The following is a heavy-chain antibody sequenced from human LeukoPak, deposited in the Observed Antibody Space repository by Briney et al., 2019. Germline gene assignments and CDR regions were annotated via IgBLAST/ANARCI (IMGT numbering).Heavy chain of an antibody. Sequence: SQTLSLTCPGSGGSVRRGNYYWTWIRQPAGSGLEWIGRIDTSGTTDYNPSLRTRVTISVDAPRNQFSLNLSSVTAADTAVYYCARHESYYASGEGWFDSWGQGTLVTVSS. CDR1: GGSVRRGNYY. CDR2: IDTSGTT. CDR3: ARHESYYASGEGWFDS. V-gene: IGHV4-61*02. D-gene: IGHD3-10*01. J-gene: IGHJ5*01.